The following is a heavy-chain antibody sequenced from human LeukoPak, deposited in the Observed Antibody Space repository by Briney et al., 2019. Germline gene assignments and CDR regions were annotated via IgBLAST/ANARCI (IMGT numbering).Heavy chain of an antibody. CDR3: AREDTYYYDSSGYNPDY. V-gene: IGHV3-7*01. CDR1: GFTFSSYW. CDR2: IKQDGSEK. J-gene: IGHJ4*02. Sequence: GGSLRLSCAASGFTFSSYWMSWVRQAPGKGLEWVADIKQDGSEKYYVDSVKGRFTISRDNAKNSLYLQMNFLRAEDTAVYYCAREDTYYYDSSGYNPDYWGQGTLVTVSS. D-gene: IGHD3-22*01.